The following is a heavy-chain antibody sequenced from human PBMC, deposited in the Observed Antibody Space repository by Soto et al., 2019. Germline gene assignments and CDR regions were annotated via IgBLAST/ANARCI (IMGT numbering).Heavy chain of an antibody. CDR3: ARSQGSSTSLEIYYYYDYGMDG. CDR1: GGTFSSYA. J-gene: IGHJ6*02. V-gene: IGHV1-69*01. CDR2: IIPISDTT. Sequence: QVQLVQSGAEVKKPGSSVKVSCKASGGTFSSYAISWVRQAPGQGLEWKGGIIPISDTTNYAQKFQGRVTITADESTSTAYMELSSLRSEDTAVYYCARSQGSSTSLEIYYYYDYGMDGWGQGTTVTVSS. D-gene: IGHD2-2*01.